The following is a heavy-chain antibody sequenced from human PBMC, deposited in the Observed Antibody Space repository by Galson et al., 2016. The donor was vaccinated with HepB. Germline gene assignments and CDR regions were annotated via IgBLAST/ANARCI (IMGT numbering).Heavy chain of an antibody. Sequence: SCKASGYTFSSYPIHWVRQAPGQGLEWMGIITPDNGNTVYAQKFQGSVTMTSGTSTSTVYMEVSSLRSEHAAVYYCARDKERWVQYNYYFGMDVWGHGTMGTV. D-gene: IGHD5-24*01. CDR2: ITPDNGNT. CDR1: GYTFSSYP. J-gene: IGHJ6*02. CDR3: ARDKERWVQYNYYFGMDV. V-gene: IGHV1-46*01.